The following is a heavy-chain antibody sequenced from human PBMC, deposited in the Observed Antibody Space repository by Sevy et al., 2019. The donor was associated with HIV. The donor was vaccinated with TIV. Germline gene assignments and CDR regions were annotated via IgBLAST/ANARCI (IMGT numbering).Heavy chain of an antibody. CDR3: ASVPRPHYYHNSGDDY. J-gene: IGHJ4*02. D-gene: IGHD3-22*01. CDR1: GGSISSSSYY. Sequence: SETLSLTCTVSGGSISSSSYYWGWIRQPPGKGLEWIGSIYYSGSTYYNPSLKSRVTISVDTSKNQFSLKLSSVTAADTALYYCASVPRPHYYHNSGDDYWGQGTLVTVSS. CDR2: IYYSGST. V-gene: IGHV4-39*01.